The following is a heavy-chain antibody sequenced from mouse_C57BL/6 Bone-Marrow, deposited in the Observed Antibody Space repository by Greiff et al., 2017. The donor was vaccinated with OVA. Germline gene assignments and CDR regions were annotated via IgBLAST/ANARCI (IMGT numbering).Heavy chain of an antibody. J-gene: IGHJ2*01. V-gene: IGHV5-4*01. Sequence: EVQLVESGGGLVKPGGSLKLSCAASGFTFSSYAMSWVRQTPEKRLEWVATISDGGSYTYYPDNVKGRFTISRDNAKNNLYLQMSHLKSEDTAMDYCARDPYSNYEYYFDYWGQGTTLTVSS. CDR1: GFTFSSYA. CDR2: ISDGGSYT. D-gene: IGHD2-5*01. CDR3: ARDPYSNYEYYFDY.